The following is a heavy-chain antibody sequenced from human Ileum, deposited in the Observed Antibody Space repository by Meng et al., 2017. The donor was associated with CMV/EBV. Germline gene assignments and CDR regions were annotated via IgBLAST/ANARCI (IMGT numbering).Heavy chain of an antibody. J-gene: IGHJ4*02. D-gene: IGHD2-2*01. Sequence: GGSLRLSCVVSRFTFSTYWMTWVRHAPGKGLEWVSSIGGSSDYTYYADSVKGRFTISRDNSRNTLYLQMNSLRAEDTAVYYCAASSTHGMYVDRIYWGQGTLVTVSS. V-gene: IGHV3-23*01. CDR1: RFTFSTYW. CDR3: AASSTHGMYVDRIY. CDR2: IGGSSDYT.